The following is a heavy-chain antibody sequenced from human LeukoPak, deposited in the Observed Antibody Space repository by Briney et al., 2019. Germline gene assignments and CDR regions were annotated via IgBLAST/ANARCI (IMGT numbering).Heavy chain of an antibody. J-gene: IGHJ5*02. V-gene: IGHV4-4*07. CDR2: IYTSGST. D-gene: IGHD2-2*01. CDR3: ARGLVVPAAENWFDP. Sequence: SATLSLTCTVSGGSISSYYWSWIRQPAGKGLEWIGRIYTSGSTNYNPSLKSRVTMSVDTSKNQFSLKLSSVTAADTAVYYCARGLVVPAAENWFDPWGQGTLVTVSS. CDR1: GGSISSYY.